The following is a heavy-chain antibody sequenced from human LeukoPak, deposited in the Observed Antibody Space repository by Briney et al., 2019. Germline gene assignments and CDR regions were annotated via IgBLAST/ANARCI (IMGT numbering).Heavy chain of an antibody. CDR3: VKDPDPRYCSSTSCSPI. J-gene: IGHJ3*02. V-gene: IGHV3-23*01. CDR1: GFTFSTYA. CDR2: IRGSGDST. Sequence: PGGSLRLSCSASGFTFSTYAMSWVRQPPGKGLEWVSAIRGSGDSTYYAESVKGRFTISRDNSKNTLYLQMNSLRVEDTAVYYCVKDPDPRYCSSTSCSPIWGQGTMVTVSS. D-gene: IGHD2-2*01.